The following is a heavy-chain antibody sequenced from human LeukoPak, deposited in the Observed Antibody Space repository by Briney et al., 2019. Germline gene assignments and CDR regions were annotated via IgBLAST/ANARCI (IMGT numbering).Heavy chain of an antibody. CDR1: GFTFSSSW. J-gene: IGHJ4*02. Sequence: PGGSLRLSCAASGFTFSSSWMSWVRLAPGKGMEWEANIKQDGSEKYYVDSVKGRFTISRDNAKNSLYLQMNSLRAEDTAVYYCATLHDYGYYFDNWGQGTLVTVSS. CDR2: IKQDGSEK. V-gene: IGHV3-7*01. D-gene: IGHD4-17*01. CDR3: ATLHDYGYYFDN.